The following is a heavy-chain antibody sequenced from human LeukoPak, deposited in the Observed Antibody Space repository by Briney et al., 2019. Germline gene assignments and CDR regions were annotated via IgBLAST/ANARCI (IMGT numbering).Heavy chain of an antibody. D-gene: IGHD6-13*01. CDR1: GYTFTSDG. CDR3: ARDLEPHTIHSSSWYVPHDY. J-gene: IGHJ4*02. CDR2: ISAYNGNT. Sequence: ASVKVSCKASGYTFTSDGISWVRQAPGQGLEWIGWISAYNGNTNYAQKLQGRVTMHTDTSTRPAYMELRSLRSDDTAVYYCARDLEPHTIHSSSWYVPHDYWGQGTLVTVSS. V-gene: IGHV1-18*01.